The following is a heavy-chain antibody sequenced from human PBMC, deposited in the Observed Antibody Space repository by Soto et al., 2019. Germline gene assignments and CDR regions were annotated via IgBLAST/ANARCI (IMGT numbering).Heavy chain of an antibody. V-gene: IGHV3-23*01. D-gene: IGHD6-13*01. CDR2: ISGSGGST. CDR1: GFTFSSYA. Sequence: GGSLRLSCAASGFTFSSYAMSWVRQAPGKGLEWVSAISGSGGSTYYADSVKGRFTISRDNSKNTLYLQMNSLRAEDTAVYYCANYQQLVLDYYYYYMDVWGKGTTVTVSS. J-gene: IGHJ6*03. CDR3: ANYQQLVLDYYYYYMDV.